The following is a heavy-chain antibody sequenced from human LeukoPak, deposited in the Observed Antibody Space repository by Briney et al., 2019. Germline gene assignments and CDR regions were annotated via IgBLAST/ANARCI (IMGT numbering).Heavy chain of an antibody. V-gene: IGHV4-59*08. Sequence: PSETLSPTCTLSGGSINTYYWSWLRQPPGKGLEWIGNIYYSGSTNYSPSLRSRVTISVDTSKNQFSLKLTSVTAADTAVYYCARQGITFSDYYYYMDVWGKGTSVTVSS. CDR2: IYYSGST. CDR1: GGSINTYY. J-gene: IGHJ6*03. CDR3: ARQGITFSDYYYYMDV. D-gene: IGHD3-10*01.